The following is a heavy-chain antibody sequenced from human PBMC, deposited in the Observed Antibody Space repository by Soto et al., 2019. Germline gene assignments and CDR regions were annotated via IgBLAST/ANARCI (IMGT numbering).Heavy chain of an antibody. CDR2: TYYRSKWYN. Sequence: SQTLSLTCAISGDSVSSNSAAWNWIRQSPSRGLEWLGRTYYRSKWYNDYAVSVKSRITINPDTSKNQFSLQLNSVTPEDTAVYYCAREWGLGYCSSTSCHQTLGSIETWGQGTLVTVSS. V-gene: IGHV6-1*01. CDR3: AREWGLGYCSSTSCHQTLGSIET. J-gene: IGHJ5*02. D-gene: IGHD2-2*01. CDR1: GDSVSSNSAA.